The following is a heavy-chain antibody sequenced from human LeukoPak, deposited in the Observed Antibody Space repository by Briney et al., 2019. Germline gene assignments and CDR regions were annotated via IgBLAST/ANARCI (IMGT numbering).Heavy chain of an antibody. CDR2: IRGTGDST. V-gene: IGHV3-23*01. J-gene: IGHJ4*02. D-gene: IGHD1-1*01. CDR3: AKGQELDDGVFDS. CDR1: GFTFSSFA. Sequence: PGGSLRLSCAASGFTFSSFAMTWVRQAPGKGLEWVSTIRGTGDSTHYADSVKGRFIISRVKSKNMLYLQMNGLRAEDTAIYYCAKGQELDDGVFDSWGQGTLVTVSS.